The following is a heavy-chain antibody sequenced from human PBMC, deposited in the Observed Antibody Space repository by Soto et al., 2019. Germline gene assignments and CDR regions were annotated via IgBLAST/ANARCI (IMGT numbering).Heavy chain of an antibody. CDR3: ARGSAVYYYGMDV. CDR2: INPNSGGT. D-gene: IGHD3-10*01. CDR1: GYTFTGYY. J-gene: IGHJ6*02. Sequence: ASVKVSCKASGYTFTGYYMHWVRQAPGQGLEWMGWINPNSGGTNYAQKFQGWVTMTRDTSISTAYMELSRLRSDDTAVYYCARGSAVYYYGMDVWGQGTTLTVSS. V-gene: IGHV1-2*04.